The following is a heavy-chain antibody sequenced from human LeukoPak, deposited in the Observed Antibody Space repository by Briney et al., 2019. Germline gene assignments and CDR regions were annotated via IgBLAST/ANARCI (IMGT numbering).Heavy chain of an antibody. Sequence: PGGSLRLSCAASGFTFSSYSMNWVRQAPGKGLEWVSYISSSSSTIYYADSVKGRFTISRDNAKNSLYLQMNSLRAEDTAVYYCARDFNLEGYNWNPFDYWGQGTLVTVSS. D-gene: IGHD1-20*01. CDR3: ARDFNLEGYNWNPFDY. V-gene: IGHV3-48*01. J-gene: IGHJ4*02. CDR1: GFTFSSYS. CDR2: ISSSSSTI.